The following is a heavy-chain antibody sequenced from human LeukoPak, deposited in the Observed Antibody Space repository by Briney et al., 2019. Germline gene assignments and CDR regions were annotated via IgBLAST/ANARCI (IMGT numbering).Heavy chain of an antibody. J-gene: IGHJ6*02. CDR2: ISSSSSTI. Sequence: GSLRLSCAASGFTFSSYSMNWVRQAPGKGLEWVSYISSSSSTIYYADSVKGRFTISRDNAKNSLYLQMNSLRDEDTAVYYCARVSRFLEWLSFMDVWGQGTTVTVSS. CDR3: ARVSRFLEWLSFMDV. D-gene: IGHD3-3*01. CDR1: GFTFSSYS. V-gene: IGHV3-48*02.